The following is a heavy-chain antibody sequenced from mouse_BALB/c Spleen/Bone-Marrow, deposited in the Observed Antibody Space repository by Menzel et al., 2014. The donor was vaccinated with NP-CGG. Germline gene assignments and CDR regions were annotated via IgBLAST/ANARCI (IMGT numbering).Heavy chain of an antibody. CDR1: GFAFTSYD. CDR3: ARRVGRGGFAY. Sequence: EVQVVESGGGLVKPGGSLELACAASGFAFTSYDMSWVRQAPEKRLEWVAYISSGVGSTYYPDTVKGRFTISRDNAKNTLYLQMSSLKSEDTAMFYCARRVGRGGFAYWGQGTLVTVSA. J-gene: IGHJ3*01. V-gene: IGHV5-12-1*01. CDR2: ISSGVGST.